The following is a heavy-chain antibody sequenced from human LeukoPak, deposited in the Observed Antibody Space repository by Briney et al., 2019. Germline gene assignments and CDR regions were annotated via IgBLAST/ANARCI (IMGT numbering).Heavy chain of an antibody. CDR3: ARGDSSSWFSPSHY. J-gene: IGHJ4*02. D-gene: IGHD6-13*01. Sequence: GGSLRLSCAASGFTFSSYAMHWVRQAPGKGLEYVSAISSNGGSTYYANSVKGRFTISRDNSKNTLYLQMGSLRAEDMAVYYCARGDSSSWFSPSHYWGQGTLVTVSP. CDR2: ISSNGGST. CDR1: GFTFSSYA. V-gene: IGHV3-64*01.